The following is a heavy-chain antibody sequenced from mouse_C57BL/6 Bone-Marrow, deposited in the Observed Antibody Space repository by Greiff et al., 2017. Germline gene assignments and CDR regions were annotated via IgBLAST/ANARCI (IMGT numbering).Heavy chain of an antibody. CDR3: ARVYGSSLYWYFDV. D-gene: IGHD1-1*01. CDR2: ILPGSGST. V-gene: IGHV1-9*01. Sequence: QVQLQQSGAELMKPGASVKLSCKATGYTFTGYWIEWVKQRPGHGLEWIGEILPGSGSTNYNEKFKGKATFTADTSSNTAYMHLSSLTPEDSAIYYCARVYGSSLYWYFDVWGTGTTVTVSS. J-gene: IGHJ1*03. CDR1: GYTFTGYW.